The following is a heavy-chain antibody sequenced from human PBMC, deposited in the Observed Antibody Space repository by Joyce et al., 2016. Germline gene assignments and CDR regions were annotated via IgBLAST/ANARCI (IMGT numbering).Heavy chain of an antibody. V-gene: IGHV4-61*02. D-gene: IGHD1-14*01. Sequence: QLQLQESGPGLVKPSQTLSLTCTVSGASVSRGSYYWTWIRQPAGKGLEWIGRMYTNGNNNIRPPLRSRATMSLDTSGNQFSLRLTSVTAADTAMYYCVREPPGGSFDYWGQGILITVSS. J-gene: IGHJ4*02. CDR2: MYTNGNN. CDR1: GASVSRGSYY. CDR3: VREPPGGSFDY.